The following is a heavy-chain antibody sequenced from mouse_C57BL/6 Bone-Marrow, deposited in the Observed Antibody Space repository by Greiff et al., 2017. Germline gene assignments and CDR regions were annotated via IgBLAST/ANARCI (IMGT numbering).Heavy chain of an antibody. CDR3: ARTGFAY. CDR1: GFTFSDYG. J-gene: IGHJ3*01. V-gene: IGHV5-17*01. CDR2: ISSGSSTI. Sequence: EVKLVESGGGLVKPGGSLKLSCAASGFTFSDYGMHWVRQAPEKGLEWVAYISSGSSTIYYAGTVKGRFTISRDNAKNTLFLQMTSLRSEDTAMYYCARTGFAYWGQGTLVTVSA.